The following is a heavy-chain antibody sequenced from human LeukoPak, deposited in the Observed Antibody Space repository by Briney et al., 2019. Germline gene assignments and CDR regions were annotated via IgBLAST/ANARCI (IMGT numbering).Heavy chain of an antibody. Sequence: SETLSLTCAVYIDSFSNYHWNWIRQTPAKGMEWIGEVNESGGTNISPSLRSRVTISVDTSKNQFSLKLRSVTAADTAVYYCARGKSRGSHIDYWGQGTLVTVSS. V-gene: IGHV4-34*01. J-gene: IGHJ4*02. CDR1: IDSFSNYH. CDR2: VNESGGT. CDR3: ARGKSRGSHIDY. D-gene: IGHD1-26*01.